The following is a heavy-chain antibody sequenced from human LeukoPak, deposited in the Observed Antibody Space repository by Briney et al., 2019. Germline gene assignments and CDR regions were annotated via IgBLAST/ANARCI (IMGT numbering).Heavy chain of an antibody. CDR2: MNPNSGNT. V-gene: IGHV1-8*01. D-gene: IGHD3-22*01. J-gene: IGHJ4*02. CDR3: ARDLSRSTYYYDSSGYAPFDY. CDR1: GYTFTSYD. Sequence: ASVKVSCKASGYTFTSYDINWVRQATGQGLEWMGWMNPNSGNTGYAQKFQGRVTMTRNTSISTAYMELRSLRSDDTAVYYCARDLSRSTYYYDSSGYAPFDYWGQGTLVTVSS.